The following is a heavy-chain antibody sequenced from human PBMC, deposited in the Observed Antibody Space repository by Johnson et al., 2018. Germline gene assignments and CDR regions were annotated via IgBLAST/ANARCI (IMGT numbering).Heavy chain of an antibody. Sequence: VQLVESGGGVVQPGRSLRLSCAASGFTFSDYYMSWIRQAPGKGLEWVSAISGSGGSTYYADSVKGRFTISRDNSKNTLYLQMYSLRAEDTAVYYCARAENSPNYGMDVWGQGTTVTVSS. CDR2: ISGSGGST. V-gene: IGHV3-23*04. CDR3: ARAENSPNYGMDV. CDR1: GFTFSDYY. J-gene: IGHJ6*02. D-gene: IGHD1/OR15-1a*01.